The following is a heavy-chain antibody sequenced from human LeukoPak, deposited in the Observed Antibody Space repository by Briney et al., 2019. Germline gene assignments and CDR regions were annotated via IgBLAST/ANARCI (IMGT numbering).Heavy chain of an antibody. D-gene: IGHD6-13*01. Sequence: SETLSLTCTVSGGSISTYYWSWIRQPPGKGLEWIGYIYNSGSTNYNPSLKSRVTISVDTSKNQFSLKLSSVTAADTAVYYCGRENSNSWYLDYWGQGTLVTVSS. CDR3: GRENSNSWYLDY. CDR2: IYNSGST. V-gene: IGHV4-59*01. CDR1: GGSISTYY. J-gene: IGHJ4*02.